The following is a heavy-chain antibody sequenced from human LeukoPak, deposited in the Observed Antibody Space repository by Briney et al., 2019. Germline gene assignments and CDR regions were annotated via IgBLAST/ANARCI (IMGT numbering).Heavy chain of an antibody. V-gene: IGHV5-51*01. CDR1: GYSFTSYW. CDR2: IYPGDSDT. J-gene: IGHJ6*03. D-gene: IGHD2-2*03. Sequence: GESLKISCKGSGYSFTSYWIGWVRQMPGKGLEWMGIIYPGDSDTRYSPSFQGQVTISADKSISTAYLQWSSLKASDTAMYYCARSPGYCSSTSCYSYYYMDVWGKGTTVTVSS. CDR3: ARSPGYCSSTSCYSYYYMDV.